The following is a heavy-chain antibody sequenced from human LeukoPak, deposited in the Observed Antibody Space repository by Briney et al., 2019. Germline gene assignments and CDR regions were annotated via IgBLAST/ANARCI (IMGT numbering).Heavy chain of an antibody. Sequence: PSETLSLTCAVSGDYISSSSYYWGWIRQSPGTGLEWIGDIYHSGRTYYNPSLKSRVAISIDTSKNQFSLRLRSMTAADTAVFYCARRRYYDSTGYSEWGRGTLVTVSP. J-gene: IGHJ1*01. V-gene: IGHV4-39*01. CDR3: ARRRYYDSTGYSE. D-gene: IGHD3-22*01. CDR2: IYHSGRT. CDR1: GDYISSSSYY.